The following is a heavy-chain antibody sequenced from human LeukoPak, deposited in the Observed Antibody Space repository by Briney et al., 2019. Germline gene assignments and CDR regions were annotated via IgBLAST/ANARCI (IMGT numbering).Heavy chain of an antibody. D-gene: IGHD6-19*01. CDR2: GYYSGST. Sequence: SDTLSLTCIVSGGSISSYYWSWIRQPPGKGLEWIGYGYYSGSTNYNPSLKSRVTISVDTSKNQFSLKLSSVTAADTAVYYCVRASTSSSGYLRYYFDYWGQGTLVTVSS. CDR1: GGSISSYY. J-gene: IGHJ4*02. V-gene: IGHV4-59*07. CDR3: VRASTSSSGYLRYYFDY.